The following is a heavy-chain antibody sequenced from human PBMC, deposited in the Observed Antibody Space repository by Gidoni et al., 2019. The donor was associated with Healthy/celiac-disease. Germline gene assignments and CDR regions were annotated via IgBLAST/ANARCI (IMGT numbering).Heavy chain of an antibody. V-gene: IGHV4-34*01. CDR2: INHSGST. Sequence: QVQLQQWGAGLLKPSETLSLTCAVYGGSVSGYYWSWIRQPPGKGLEWIGEINHSGSTNYNPSLKSRVTISVDTSNNQFSLKLSSVTAADTAVYYCARGRYSRYWGQGTLVTVSS. J-gene: IGHJ4*02. CDR1: GGSVSGYY. D-gene: IGHD2-15*01. CDR3: ARGRYSRY.